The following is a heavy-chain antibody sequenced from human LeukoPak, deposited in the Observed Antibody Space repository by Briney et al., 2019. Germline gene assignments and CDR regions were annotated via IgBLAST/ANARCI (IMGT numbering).Heavy chain of an antibody. V-gene: IGHV4-34*01. D-gene: IGHD2-2*01. CDR3: ARGHPYCSSSTSCYRRPFDY. J-gene: IGHJ4*02. CDR1: GGSFSGYY. CDR2: INHSGST. Sequence: PSETLSLTCAVYGGSFSGYYWSWIRQPPGKGLEWIGEINHSGSTNYNPSLKSRVTISVDTSKNQFSLKLSSVTAADAAVYYCARGHPYCSSSTSCYRRPFDYWGQGTLVTVSS.